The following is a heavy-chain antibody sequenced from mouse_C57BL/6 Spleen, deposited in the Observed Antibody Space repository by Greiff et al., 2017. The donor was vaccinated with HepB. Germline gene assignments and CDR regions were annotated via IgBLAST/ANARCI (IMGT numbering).Heavy chain of an antibody. J-gene: IGHJ3*01. D-gene: IGHD2-2*01. CDR3: AGDSRGYDVWFAY. CDR1: GFPITSGYY. CDR2: ITHSGET. Sequence: VQLQESGPGLVKPSQSLFLTCSISGFPITSGYYWIWIRQSPGNPLEWMGYITHSGETFYNPSLQSPISITRETSKNQFFLQLNSVTTEDTAMYYCAGDSRGYDVWFAYWGQGTLVTVSA. V-gene: IGHV12-3*01.